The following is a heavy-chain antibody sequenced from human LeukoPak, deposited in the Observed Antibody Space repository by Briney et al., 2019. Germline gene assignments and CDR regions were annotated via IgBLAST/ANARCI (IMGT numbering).Heavy chain of an antibody. D-gene: IGHD5-24*01. CDR2: IYYSRSN. CDR1: GGSISSYY. J-gene: IGHJ4*02. V-gene: IGHV4-59*07. Sequence: SDTLSLTCTVSGGSISSYYWSWIRQPPGKGLEWIGYIYYSRSNNYNPSLTSRVTISVDTSKNQFSLKLSSVTAADTAVYYCASSRAVEKATSSFDYWGQGTLVTGSS. CDR3: ASSRAVEKATSSFDY.